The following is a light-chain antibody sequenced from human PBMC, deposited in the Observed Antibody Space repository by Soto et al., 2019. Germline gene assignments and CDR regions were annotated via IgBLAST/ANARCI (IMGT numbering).Light chain of an antibody. CDR1: SGSVSTSNY. CDR3: VLYMGSGLWV. Sequence: QAVVTQEPSVSVSPGGTVTLTCGLSSGSVSTSNYPSWYQQTPGQAPRTLIYSTNTRSSGVPDRFSGSIPGNKVALTIPGAQADDESDYHSVLYMGSGLWVFGAGTKLTVL. CDR2: STN. V-gene: IGLV8-61*01. J-gene: IGLJ3*02.